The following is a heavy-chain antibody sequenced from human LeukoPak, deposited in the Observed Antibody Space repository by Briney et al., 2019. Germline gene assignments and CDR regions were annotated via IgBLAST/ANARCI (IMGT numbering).Heavy chain of an antibody. J-gene: IGHJ4*02. CDR3: ARGEQEMATMSIDY. CDR1: GFSFSTYS. D-gene: IGHD5-24*01. Sequence: PGGSLRLSCAAPGFSFSTYSMNWVRQAPGKGLEWVSYISSLGSTIYYADSVKGRFTISRDNAKNSLYLQMNSLRAEDTAVYYCARGEQEMATMSIDYWGQGTLVTVSS. V-gene: IGHV3-48*01. CDR2: ISSLGSTI.